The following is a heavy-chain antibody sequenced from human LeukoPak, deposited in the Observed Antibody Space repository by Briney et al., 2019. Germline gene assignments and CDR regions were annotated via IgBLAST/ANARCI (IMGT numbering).Heavy chain of an antibody. J-gene: IGHJ6*02. D-gene: IGHD3-22*01. CDR3: ARTYYYDSSGLDV. CDR2: IYYSGST. Sequence: SSEALSLTCTVSGGSISSYYWSWVRQPPGKGLEWIGYIYYSGSTNYNPSLKSRVTISVDTSKNQFSLKLSSVTAADTAVYYCARTYYYDSSGLDVWGQGTTVTVSS. CDR1: GGSISSYY. V-gene: IGHV4-59*08.